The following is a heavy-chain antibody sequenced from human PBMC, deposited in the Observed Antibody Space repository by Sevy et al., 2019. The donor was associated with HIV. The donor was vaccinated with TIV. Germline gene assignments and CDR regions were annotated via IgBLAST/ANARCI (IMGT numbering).Heavy chain of an antibody. Sequence: SETLSLTCTVSGGSISSYYWSWIRQPPGKGLEWIGYIYYSGSTNYNPSLKSRVTISVDTSKNQFSLKLGSVTAADTAVYYCARDMLGYCSSTSCYAEGYFDYWGQGNLVTVSS. CDR2: IYYSGST. CDR1: GGSISSYY. V-gene: IGHV4-59*01. CDR3: ARDMLGYCSSTSCYAEGYFDY. D-gene: IGHD2-2*01. J-gene: IGHJ4*02.